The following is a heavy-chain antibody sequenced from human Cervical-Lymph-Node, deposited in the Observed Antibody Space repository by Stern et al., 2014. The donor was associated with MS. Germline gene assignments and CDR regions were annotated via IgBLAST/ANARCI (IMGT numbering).Heavy chain of an antibody. CDR3: AKGYSSYDY. J-gene: IGHJ4*02. CDR1: GFTFRTYA. Sequence: EVQLVESGGGLVQPGGSLRLSCAASGFTFRTYAMTWVRQAPGKGLDWVSSISASGSSTYYADSVKGRFTISRDNSKNTLYLQVNSLRAGDTAVYYCAKGYSSYDYWGQGTLVTVSS. CDR2: ISASGSST. V-gene: IGHV3-23*04. D-gene: IGHD6-13*01.